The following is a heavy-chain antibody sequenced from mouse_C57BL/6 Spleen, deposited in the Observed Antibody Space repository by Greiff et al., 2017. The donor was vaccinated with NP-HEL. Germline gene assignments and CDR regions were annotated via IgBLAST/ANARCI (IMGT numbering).Heavy chain of an antibody. CDR1: GFTFSNYW. Sequence: EVQLQESGGGLVQPGGSMKLSCVASGFTFSNYWMNWVRQSPEKGLEWVAQIRLKSDNYATHYAESVKGRFTISRDDSKSSVYLQMNNLRAEDTGIYYCLTGSYFDYWGQGTTLTVSS. J-gene: IGHJ2*01. CDR2: IRLKSDNYAT. D-gene: IGHD4-1*01. CDR3: LTGSYFDY. V-gene: IGHV6-3*01.